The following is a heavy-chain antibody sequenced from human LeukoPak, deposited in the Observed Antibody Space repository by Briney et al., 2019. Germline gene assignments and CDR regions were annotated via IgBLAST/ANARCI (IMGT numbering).Heavy chain of an antibody. CDR2: INPNSGGT. CDR1: GNTFTDYY. D-gene: IGHD6-13*01. V-gene: IGHV1-2*02. Sequence: ASVKVSCKASGNTFTDYYMHWVRQAPGQGLEWMGWINPNSGGTNYAQRFQGRVTMTRDTSISTAYMELSRLRSDDTAVYYCARDLIAAAAVAFDIWGQGTMVTVSS. J-gene: IGHJ3*02. CDR3: ARDLIAAAAVAFDI.